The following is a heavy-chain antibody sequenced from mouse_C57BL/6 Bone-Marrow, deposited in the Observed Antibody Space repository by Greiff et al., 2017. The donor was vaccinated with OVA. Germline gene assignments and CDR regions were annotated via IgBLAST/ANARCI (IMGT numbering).Heavy chain of an antibody. CDR1: GYAFSSSW. J-gene: IGHJ2*01. CDR3: ARWGTTPGLDY. CDR2: IYPGDGDS. V-gene: IGHV1-82*01. Sequence: QVQLQQSGPELVKPGASVKISCKASGYAFSSSWMNWVKQRPGKGLEWIGRIYPGDGDSNYNGKFKGKATLTADKSSSTAYMHLSSLTSEDSAVYFCARWGTTPGLDYWGQGTTLTVSS. D-gene: IGHD5-5*01.